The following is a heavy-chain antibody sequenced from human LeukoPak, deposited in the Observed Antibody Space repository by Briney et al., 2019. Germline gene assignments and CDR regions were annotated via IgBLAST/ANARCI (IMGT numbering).Heavy chain of an antibody. CDR2: IGVSGNT. V-gene: IGHV3-53*01. CDR1: GFTVSSNY. Sequence: GGSLRLSCAASGFTVSSNYMSWVRQAPGKGLEWVSTIGVSGNTYYAGSVKGRFTISRDSSKNTLFLQMNGLRAEDTAVYVCARRGRTFSGNSLHHFDYWGQGTLVTVSS. D-gene: IGHD4-23*01. J-gene: IGHJ4*02. CDR3: ARRGRTFSGNSLHHFDY.